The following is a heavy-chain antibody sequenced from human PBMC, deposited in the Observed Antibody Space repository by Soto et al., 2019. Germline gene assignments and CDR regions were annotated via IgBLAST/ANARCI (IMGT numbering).Heavy chain of an antibody. J-gene: IGHJ4*02. CDR1: GFTFSKYW. CDR2: IKEDGSEK. Sequence: GGSLRLSCVISGFTFSKYWMTWVRQAPGKGLEWVANIKEDGSEKYYVDSVKGRFTISRDNAKNSLYLQMNSLRAEDTAVYYCARGDDYSSQDWGQGTLVTVSS. V-gene: IGHV3-7*05. D-gene: IGHD6-13*01. CDR3: ARGDDYSSQD.